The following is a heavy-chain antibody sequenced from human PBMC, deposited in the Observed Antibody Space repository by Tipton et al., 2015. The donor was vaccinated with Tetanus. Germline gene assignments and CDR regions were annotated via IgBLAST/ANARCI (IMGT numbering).Heavy chain of an antibody. D-gene: IGHD3-22*01. Sequence: TLSLTCAVSGVSIIMSNWRNWVRQSPGKGLEWIGEMSHSGIINYNPSLKSRVTISVDTSKNEFSLKLSSVTAADTAVYYCARYYDSSGYYRRRYISSFDYWGQGTLVTVSS. CDR2: MSHSGII. V-gene: IGHV4-4*02. CDR3: ARYYDSSGYYRRRYISSFDY. CDR1: GVSIIMSNW. J-gene: IGHJ4*02.